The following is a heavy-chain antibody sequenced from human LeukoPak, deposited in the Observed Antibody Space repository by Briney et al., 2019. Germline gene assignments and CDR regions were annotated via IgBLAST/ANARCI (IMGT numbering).Heavy chain of an antibody. J-gene: IGHJ4*02. CDR2: FSSSSSYI. D-gene: IGHD3-22*01. Sequence: PGGSLRLSCAASGFTFSSYSMNWVRQAPGKGLEWVSSFSSSSSYIYYADSVKGRFTISRDNAKNSLYLQMNSLRAEDTAVYYCARDYYDSSGYYRFDYWGQGTLVTVSS. CDR3: ARDYYDSSGYYRFDY. CDR1: GFTFSSYS. V-gene: IGHV3-21*01.